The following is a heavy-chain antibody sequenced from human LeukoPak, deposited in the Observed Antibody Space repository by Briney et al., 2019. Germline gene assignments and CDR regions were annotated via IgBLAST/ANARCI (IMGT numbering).Heavy chain of an antibody. Sequence: ASVKVSCKASGYTFTGYYMHWVRQAPGQGLEWMGWINPNSGGTNYAQKFQGRVTVTRDTSISTAYMELSRLRSDDTAVYYCAREYGSSSWYGAWGQGTLVTVSS. J-gene: IGHJ5*02. CDR1: GYTFTGYY. V-gene: IGHV1-2*02. CDR3: AREYGSSSWYGA. D-gene: IGHD6-13*01. CDR2: INPNSGGT.